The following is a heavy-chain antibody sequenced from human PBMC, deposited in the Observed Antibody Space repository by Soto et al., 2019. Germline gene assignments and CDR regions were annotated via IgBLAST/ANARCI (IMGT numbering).Heavy chain of an antibody. D-gene: IGHD2-15*01. Sequence: SETLSLTCAVSGTSISSTFWWTWVRQPPGKGLEWIGEIYRSGSTKYNPSLKSRVTISVDKSNNQFSLELRAVTAADTAVYYCATLPPRIVVVKTEIPTWGQGTLVTVSS. CDR2: IYRSGST. J-gene: IGHJ5*02. V-gene: IGHV4-4*02. CDR1: GTSISSTFW. CDR3: ATLPPRIVVVKTEIPT.